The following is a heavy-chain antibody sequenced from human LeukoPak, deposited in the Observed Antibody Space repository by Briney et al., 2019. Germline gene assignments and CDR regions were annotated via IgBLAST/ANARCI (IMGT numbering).Heavy chain of an antibody. CDR3: AKECYDRSGYCFDY. J-gene: IGHJ4*02. CDR1: GFTFSSHA. V-gene: IGHV3-23*01. CDR2: INSDGSSA. Sequence: GGSLRLSCAASGFTFSSHAMSWVRQAPGKGLERVSGINSDGSSAYYADPVRGRFTIFRDNSKSDLLLQMNSLRAEDTAIYYCAKECYDRSGYCFDYWGQGALVAVSS. D-gene: IGHD3-22*01.